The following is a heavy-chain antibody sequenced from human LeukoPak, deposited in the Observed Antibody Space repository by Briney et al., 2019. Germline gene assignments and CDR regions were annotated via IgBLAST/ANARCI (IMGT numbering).Heavy chain of an antibody. CDR2: INVYNGNT. CDR3: ARSLQGDHFDI. V-gene: IGHV1-18*01. Sequence: ASVKVSCKASGYSFTTYGITWVRQAPGQGLEWMGWINVYNGNTNYAQKIQGRVTMTTDTSTTTAYMELRSLRSDDTAVYFCARSLQGDHFDIWGQGTMVTVXS. CDR1: GYSFTTYG. J-gene: IGHJ3*02. D-gene: IGHD2-21*01.